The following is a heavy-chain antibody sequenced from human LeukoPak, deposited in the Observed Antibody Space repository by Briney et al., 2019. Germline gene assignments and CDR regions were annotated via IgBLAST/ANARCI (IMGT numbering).Heavy chain of an antibody. CDR1: GGTFSSYA. J-gene: IGHJ4*02. V-gene: IGHV1-69*05. D-gene: IGHD3-22*01. Sequence: ASVKVSCKASGGTFSSYAISWVRQAPGQGLEWMGGIIPIFGTANYAQKFQGRVTITRNTSISTAYMELSSLRSEDTAVYYCARGTSSYDSSGYYYTEGYYFDYWGQGTLVTVSS. CDR2: IIPIFGTA. CDR3: ARGTSSYDSSGYYYTEGYYFDY.